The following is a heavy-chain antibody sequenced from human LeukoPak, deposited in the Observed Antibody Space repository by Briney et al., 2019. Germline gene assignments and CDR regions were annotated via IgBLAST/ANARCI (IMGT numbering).Heavy chain of an antibody. V-gene: IGHV1-18*01. Sequence: ASVKVSCKTSGYRCITFGSRWVRQAPGQKIEWMGWISAYNGNTNYAQKLQGRVTMTTDTSTSTAYMELRSLRSDDTAVYYCASGSSAQDAFDIWGQGTMVTVSS. D-gene: IGHD6-6*01. J-gene: IGHJ3*02. CDR1: GYRCITFG. CDR2: ISAYNGNT. CDR3: ASGSSAQDAFDI.